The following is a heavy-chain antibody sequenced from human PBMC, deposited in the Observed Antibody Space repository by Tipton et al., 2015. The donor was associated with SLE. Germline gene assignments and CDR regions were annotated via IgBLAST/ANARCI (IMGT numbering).Heavy chain of an antibody. CDR2: IYDSGST. D-gene: IGHD3-10*01. CDR1: GGSISSYY. V-gene: IGHV4-59*05. J-gene: IGHJ3*02. CDR3: ARRVGSGTYLDAFDI. Sequence: TLSLTCTVSGGSISSYYWSWIRQPPGKGLEWIGSIYDSGSTYYNPSLKSRVTISVDTSKNQFSLKLSSVTAADTAVYYCARRVGSGTYLDAFDIWGQGTMVTVSS.